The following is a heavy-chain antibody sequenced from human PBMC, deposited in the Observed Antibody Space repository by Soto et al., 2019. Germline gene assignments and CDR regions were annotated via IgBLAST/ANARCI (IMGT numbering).Heavy chain of an antibody. CDR1: GYTFTGYY. J-gene: IGHJ6*02. CDR2: INPNSGGT. Sequence: ASVKVSCKASGYTFTGYYMHCVRQAPGQVLEWMGWINPNSGGTNYAQKFQGWVTMTRDTSISTAYMELSRLRSDDTAVYYCARDGGYCTSGVCSPRPNYYGMDVWGQGTTV. CDR3: ARDGGYCTSGVCSPRPNYYGMDV. V-gene: IGHV1-2*04. D-gene: IGHD2-8*01.